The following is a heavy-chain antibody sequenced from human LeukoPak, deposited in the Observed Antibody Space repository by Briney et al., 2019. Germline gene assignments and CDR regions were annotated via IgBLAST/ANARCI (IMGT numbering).Heavy chain of an antibody. CDR3: ARHYDILTGYSSDAFDI. D-gene: IGHD3-9*01. V-gene: IGHV4-61*10. CDR1: GGSISSGSYY. CDR2: IYNSGST. J-gene: IGHJ3*02. Sequence: PSETLSLTCTVSGGSISSGSYYWSWIRQPAGTGLEWLGRIYNSGSTNYNPSLKSRVTISVDTSKNQFSLRPSSVTAADTAVYHCARHYDILTGYSSDAFDIWGQGTMVTVSS.